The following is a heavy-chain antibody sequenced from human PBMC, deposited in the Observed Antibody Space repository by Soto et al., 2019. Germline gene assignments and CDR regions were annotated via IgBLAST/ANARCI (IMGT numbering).Heavy chain of an antibody. CDR2: ISAYNGNT. Sequence: ASVKVSCKASGYTFTGYGISWVRQAPGQGLEWMGWISAYNGNTNYAQKLQGRVTMTTDTSTSTAYMELRSLRSDDTAVYYCARFAYYGSGSLNYYYYYGMDVWGQGTTVTVSS. D-gene: IGHD3-10*01. CDR3: ARFAYYGSGSLNYYYYYGMDV. J-gene: IGHJ6*02. CDR1: GYTFTGYG. V-gene: IGHV1-18*04.